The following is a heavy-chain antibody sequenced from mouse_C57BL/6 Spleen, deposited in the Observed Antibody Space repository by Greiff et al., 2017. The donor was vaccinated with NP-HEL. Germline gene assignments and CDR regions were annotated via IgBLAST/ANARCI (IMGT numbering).Heavy chain of an antibody. Sequence: EVKVVESEGGLVKPGSSMKLSCKASGFTFSDYYMAWVRQGPEKGLEWVANINYDGSSTYYLDYLKSRFIISRDNAKNILYLQMSSLKSEDTATYYCAREWDGYFDYWGQGTTLTVSS. D-gene: IGHD2-3*01. J-gene: IGHJ2*01. V-gene: IGHV5-16*01. CDR3: AREWDGYFDY. CDR1: GFTFSDYY. CDR2: INYDGSST.